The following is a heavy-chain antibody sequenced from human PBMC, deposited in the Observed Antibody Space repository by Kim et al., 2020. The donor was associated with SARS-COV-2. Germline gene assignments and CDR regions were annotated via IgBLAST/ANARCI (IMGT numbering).Heavy chain of an antibody. CDR3: ARRVGYYDSSGYYYYFDY. CDR2: INPNSGGT. Sequence: ASVKVSCKASGYTFTGYYMHWVRQAPGQGLEWMGRINPNSGGTNYAQKFQGRVTMTRDTSISTAYMELSRLRSDDTAVYYCARRVGYYDSSGYYYYFDYWGQGTLVTVSS. J-gene: IGHJ4*02. V-gene: IGHV1-2*06. D-gene: IGHD3-22*01. CDR1: GYTFTGYY.